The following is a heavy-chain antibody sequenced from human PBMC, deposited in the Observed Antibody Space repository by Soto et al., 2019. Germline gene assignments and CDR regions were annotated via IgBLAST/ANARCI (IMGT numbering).Heavy chain of an antibody. Sequence: ASVKVSCKASGYTFNNYGITWVRQAPGQGLEWMGGIIPIFGTANYAQKFQGRVTITADESTSTAYMELSSLRSEDTAVYYCARVNPEDYYYGMDVWGQGTTVTVSS. CDR2: IIPIFGTA. CDR1: GYTFNNYG. CDR3: ARVNPEDYYYGMDV. V-gene: IGHV1-69*13. J-gene: IGHJ6*02.